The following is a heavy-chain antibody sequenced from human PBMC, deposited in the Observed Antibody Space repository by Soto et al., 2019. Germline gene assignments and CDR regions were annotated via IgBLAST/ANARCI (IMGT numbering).Heavy chain of an antibody. J-gene: IGHJ4*02. CDR2: IYYSGTP. CDR1: GGSIRAYY. V-gene: IGHV4-59*01. CDR3: ARVFRGGFFDY. Sequence: SETLSLTCTVSGGSIRAYYWTWIRQPPGKGLEWIGNIYYSGTPKYNPSLKSRVTISVDPSKNQFSLKLSSVTAADTAVYYCARVFRGGFFDYWGQGTLVTVSS. D-gene: IGHD3-10*01.